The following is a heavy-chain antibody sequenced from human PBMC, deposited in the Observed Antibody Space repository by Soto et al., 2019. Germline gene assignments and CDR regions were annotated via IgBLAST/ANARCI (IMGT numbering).Heavy chain of an antibody. D-gene: IGHD2-15*01. V-gene: IGHV3-23*01. CDR2: IVYSGGST. J-gene: IGHJ4*02. Sequence: GGSLRLSCVASGFTFRNHAMSWVRQAPGKGLEWVSGIVYSGGSTYYADSVKGRFTISRDNSKNTLFLQMHSLRVEDTAVYYCASQGYCGGGTCYSNYWGQGTLVTVSS. CDR3: ASQGYCGGGTCYSNY. CDR1: GFTFRNHA.